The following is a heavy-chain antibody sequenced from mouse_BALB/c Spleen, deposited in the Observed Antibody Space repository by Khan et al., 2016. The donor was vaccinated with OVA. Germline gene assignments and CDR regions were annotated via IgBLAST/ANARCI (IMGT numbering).Heavy chain of an antibody. CDR1: GYSITSDYA. V-gene: IGHV3-2*02. D-gene: IGHD2-14*01. CDR3: ARYRYGGYFDF. J-gene: IGHJ2*01. Sequence: EVKLEESGPGLVKPSQSLSLTCTVTGYSITSDYAWNWIRQFPGNKLEWMGYISYSGGTSYNPSLKSRISITRDTSKNQFFLQLNSVTTEDTATYYCARYRYGGYFDFWGQGTTLTVSS. CDR2: ISYSGGT.